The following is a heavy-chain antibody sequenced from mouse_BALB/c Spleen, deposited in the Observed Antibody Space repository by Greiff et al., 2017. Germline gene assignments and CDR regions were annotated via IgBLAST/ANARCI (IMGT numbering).Heavy chain of an antibody. J-gene: IGHJ3*01. Sequence: EVQVVESGGGLVQPKGSLKLSCAASGFTFNTYAMNWVRQAPGKGLEWVARIRSKSNNYATYYADSVKDRFTISRDDSQSMLYLQMNNLKTEDTAMYYCVRHRNYYGSSHWFAYWGQGTLVTVSA. CDR1: GFTFNTYA. D-gene: IGHD1-1*01. V-gene: IGHV10-1*02. CDR3: VRHRNYYGSSHWFAY. CDR2: IRSKSNNYAT.